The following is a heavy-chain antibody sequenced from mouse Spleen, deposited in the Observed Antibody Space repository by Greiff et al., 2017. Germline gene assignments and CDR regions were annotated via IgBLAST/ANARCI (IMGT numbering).Heavy chain of an antibody. D-gene: IGHD4-1*01. CDR1: GFTFSSYA. J-gene: IGHJ3*01. V-gene: IGHV5-9-3*01. CDR2: ISSGGGNT. Sequence: EVQLVESGGGLVKLGGSLKLSCAASGFTFSSYAMSWVRQTPEKRLEWVATISSGGGNTYYPDSVKGRFTISRDNAKNTLYLQMSSLKSEDTAMYYCAVRTGAAWCAYWGQGTVVTVSA. CDR3: AVRTGAAWCAY.